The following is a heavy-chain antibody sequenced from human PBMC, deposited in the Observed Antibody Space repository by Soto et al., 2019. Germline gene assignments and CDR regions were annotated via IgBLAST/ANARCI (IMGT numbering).Heavy chain of an antibody. J-gene: IGHJ4*02. Sequence: PSETLSLTCAVYGGSFSGYYWSWIRQPPGKGLEWIGEINHSGSTNYNPSLKSRVTISVDTSKNQFSLKLSSVTAADTAVYYCARGPGWFGGESLDYWGQGTLVTVSS. V-gene: IGHV4-34*01. D-gene: IGHD3-10*01. CDR2: INHSGST. CDR1: GGSFSGYY. CDR3: ARGPGWFGGESLDY.